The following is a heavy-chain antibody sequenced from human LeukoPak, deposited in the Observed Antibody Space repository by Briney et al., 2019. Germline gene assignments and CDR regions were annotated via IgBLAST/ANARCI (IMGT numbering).Heavy chain of an antibody. CDR1: GGSLSSTSYY. D-gene: IGHD1-7*01. CDR3: ARRVRNYVRSGDWFDP. CDR2: IFYRGST. Sequence: AETLSLTCAVSGGSLSSTSYYWAWLRQPPGTGLEWIGNIFYRGSTYYTPSLKSRVTISVDTSKNQFSLRLSSVTAADTAVYYCARRVRNYVRSGDWFDPWGQGTLVTVSS. J-gene: IGHJ5*02. V-gene: IGHV4-39*01.